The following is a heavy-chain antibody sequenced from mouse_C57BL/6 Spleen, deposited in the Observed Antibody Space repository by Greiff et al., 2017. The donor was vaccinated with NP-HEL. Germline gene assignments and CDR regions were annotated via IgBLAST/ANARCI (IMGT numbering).Heavy chain of an antibody. V-gene: IGHV7-3*01. J-gene: IGHJ3*01. CDR3: ARYYYSNYEGFAY. CDR2: IRNKANGYTT. Sequence: EVKVVESGGGLVQPGGSLSLSCAASGFTFTDYYMSWVRQPPGKALEWLGFIRNKANGYTTEYSASVKGRFTISRDNSQSILYLQMNALRAEDSATYYCARYYYSNYEGFAYWGQGTLVTVSA. CDR1: GFTFTDYY. D-gene: IGHD2-5*01.